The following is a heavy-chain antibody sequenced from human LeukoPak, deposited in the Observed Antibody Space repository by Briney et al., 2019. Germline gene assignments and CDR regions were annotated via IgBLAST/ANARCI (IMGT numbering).Heavy chain of an antibody. Sequence: PGGSLRRSCAASGFTFSSYAMSWVRQAPGKGLECVSAISGSGGSTYYADSVRGRFTISRDSSRNTLYLQMHSLRAEDMAVYYCAKGLDYYGSGGGMDVWGQGTTVTVSS. CDR2: ISGSGGST. CDR1: GFTFSSYA. V-gene: IGHV3-23*01. J-gene: IGHJ6*02. D-gene: IGHD3-10*01. CDR3: AKGLDYYGSGGGMDV.